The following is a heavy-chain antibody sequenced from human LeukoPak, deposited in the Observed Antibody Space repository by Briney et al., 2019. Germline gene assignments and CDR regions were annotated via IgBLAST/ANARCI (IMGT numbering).Heavy chain of an antibody. CDR1: GDSISSRNW. J-gene: IGHJ4*02. CDR2: ISHGGIT. Sequence: PSETLSLTCAVSGDSISSRNWWNWVRQSSGKGLDWVGEISHGGITKYNPSLKNRVTISKDNSRNEFSLKLNSVTAADTAVYFCARSAGWWSLDYWGQGALVTVSA. CDR3: ARSAGWWSLDY. V-gene: IGHV4-4*02. D-gene: IGHD2-8*02.